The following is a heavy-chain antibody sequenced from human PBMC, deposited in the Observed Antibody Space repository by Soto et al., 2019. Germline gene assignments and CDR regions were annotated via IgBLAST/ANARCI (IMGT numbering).Heavy chain of an antibody. CDR3: ARDPNIVVVPAANWFDP. Sequence: ASVKVSCKASGYSFASYYIHWVRQAPGQGLEWMGMINPSGGSTTYAQKFQGRVTMTRDTSTSTVYMELSSLRSDDAAMYYCARDPNIVVVPAANWFDPWGQGTQVTVSS. CDR2: INPSGGST. V-gene: IGHV1-46*03. D-gene: IGHD2-2*01. J-gene: IGHJ5*02. CDR1: GYSFASYY.